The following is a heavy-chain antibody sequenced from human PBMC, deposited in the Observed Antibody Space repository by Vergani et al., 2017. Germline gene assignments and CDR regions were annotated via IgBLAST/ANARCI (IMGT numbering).Heavy chain of an antibody. Sequence: QVQLVQSGAEVKKPGASVKVSCKASGYTFTSYAMHWVRQAPGQRLEWMGWINAGNGNTKYSQKFQGRVTITRDTSASTAYMELRSLRSDDTAVYYCARSPGEPMIVVEDDIWGQGTMVTVSS. CDR3: ARSPGEPMIVVEDDI. D-gene: IGHD3-22*01. J-gene: IGHJ3*02. V-gene: IGHV1-3*01. CDR1: GYTFTSYA. CDR2: INAGNGNT.